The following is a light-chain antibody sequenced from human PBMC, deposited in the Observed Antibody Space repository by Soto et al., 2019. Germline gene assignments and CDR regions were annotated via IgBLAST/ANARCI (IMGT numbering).Light chain of an antibody. J-gene: IGLJ2*01. CDR3: ATWDGTLSVGV. CDR1: SSNIGNNY. Sequence: QSVLTQPPSVSAAPGQKVTISCSGSSSNIGNNYVFWYQQLPGTAPKLLIYDNDKRPSGIPDRFSGSKSGTSATLGITGLRTGEGADYYGATWDGTLSVGVFGGGTKLTVL. CDR2: DND. V-gene: IGLV1-51*01.